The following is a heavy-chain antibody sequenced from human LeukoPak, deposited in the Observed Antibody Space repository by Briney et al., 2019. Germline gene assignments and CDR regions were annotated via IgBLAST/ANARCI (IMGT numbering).Heavy chain of an antibody. CDR2: IHCSGST. J-gene: IGHJ6*02. D-gene: IGHD2-2*01. Sequence: SETLSLTCTVSGDSISSSSFSWGWIRQPPGKGLEWIGSIHCSGSTYDNPSLKCRVTISVDTSKNQFSLKLSAVTAADTAVYYCARLPLSTNYYYYGLDVWGLGTAVTVSS. CDR1: GDSISSSSFS. CDR3: ARLPLSTNYYYYGLDV. V-gene: IGHV4-39*01.